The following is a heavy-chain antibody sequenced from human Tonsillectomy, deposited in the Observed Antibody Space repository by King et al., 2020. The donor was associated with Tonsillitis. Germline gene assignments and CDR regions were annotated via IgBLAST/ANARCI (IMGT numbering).Heavy chain of an antibody. CDR3: ARMLTGRGTFDI. V-gene: IGHV4-28*01. J-gene: IGHJ3*02. CDR2: IYYSGSA. CDR1: GFSISDGDW. D-gene: IGHD7-27*01. Sequence: QLQESGPGVVKPSDTLSLTCAVSGFSISDGDWWGWIRQSPEKGLEWIGHIYYSGSAYYNPSLKSRVAMSADTSNNRFSLNVSSLTAVDTALYSCARMLTGRGTFDIWGHGTLVTVSS.